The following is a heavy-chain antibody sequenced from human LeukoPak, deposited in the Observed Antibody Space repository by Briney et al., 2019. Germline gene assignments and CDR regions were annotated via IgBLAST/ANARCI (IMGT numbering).Heavy chain of an antibody. D-gene: IGHD1-14*01. V-gene: IGHV1-46*01. J-gene: IGHJ6*03. CDR3: ARSSGRSPNRDYMDV. CDR2: INPSGGST. Sequence: ASVKVSCKAFGYTFTSNYMHWVRQAPGQGLEWMGIINPSGGSTSYAQKFQGRVTMTRDTSTSTVYMELSSLRSEDTAVYYCARSSGRSPNRDYMDVWGKGTTVTISS. CDR1: GYTFTSNY.